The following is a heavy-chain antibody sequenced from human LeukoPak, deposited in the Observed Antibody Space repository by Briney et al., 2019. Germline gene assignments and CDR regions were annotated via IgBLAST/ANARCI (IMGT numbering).Heavy chain of an antibody. CDR3: ARLIWFGELYFDY. J-gene: IGHJ4*02. Sequence: ASVKVSCKASGYTFTSYDINWVRQATGQGLEWMGWMNPNSGNTGYAQKFQGRVTMTRNTSISTAYMELSRLRSDDTAVYYCARLIWFGELYFDYWGQGTLVTVSS. CDR2: MNPNSGNT. V-gene: IGHV1-8*01. D-gene: IGHD3-10*01. CDR1: GYTFTSYD.